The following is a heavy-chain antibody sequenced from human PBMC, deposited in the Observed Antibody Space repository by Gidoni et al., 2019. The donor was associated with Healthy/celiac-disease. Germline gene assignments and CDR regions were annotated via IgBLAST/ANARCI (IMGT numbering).Heavy chain of an antibody. Sequence: EVQLVESGGGLVQPGRSLRLSCAASGFTFADYAMHWVRQDPGKGLGWVSGISWNSGSIGYADSVKGRFTISRDNAKNSLYLQMNSLRAEDTALYYCAKDLYNWNELPGGDYYHGMDVWGQGTTVTVSS. CDR1: GFTFADYA. J-gene: IGHJ6*02. V-gene: IGHV3-9*01. CDR2: ISWNSGSI. D-gene: IGHD1-20*01. CDR3: AKDLYNWNELPGGDYYHGMDV.